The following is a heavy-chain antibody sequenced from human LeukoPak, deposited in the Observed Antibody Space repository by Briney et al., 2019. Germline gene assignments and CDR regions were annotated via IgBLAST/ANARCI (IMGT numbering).Heavy chain of an antibody. CDR1: GYSFTSYW. J-gene: IGHJ4*02. CDR2: IYPGDSDT. V-gene: IGHV5-51*01. Sequence: PGESLKIPCKGSGYSFTSYWIGWVRQVPGKGLEWMGTIYPGDSDTRYSPSFQGQFTISADKAISTAYLQWRSLKASDSAMYYCARNATGSEVGSFDYWGQGTLVTVSS. CDR3: ARNATGSEVGSFDY. D-gene: IGHD1-1*01.